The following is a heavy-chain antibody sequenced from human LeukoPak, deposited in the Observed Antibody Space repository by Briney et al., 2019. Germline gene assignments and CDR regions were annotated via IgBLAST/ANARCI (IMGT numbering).Heavy chain of an antibody. Sequence: PSETLSLTCTVSGGSISSYYWSWIRQPPGKGLEWIGYIYYNGSTNYNPSLKSRLTISVDTSNNHFPLTLSSVTAADTAVYYCARVYYSNSYDYWYFDLWGRGTLVTVSS. CDR3: ARVYYSNSYDYWYFDL. V-gene: IGHV4-59*12. CDR1: GGSISSYY. CDR2: IYYNGST. J-gene: IGHJ2*01. D-gene: IGHD6-13*01.